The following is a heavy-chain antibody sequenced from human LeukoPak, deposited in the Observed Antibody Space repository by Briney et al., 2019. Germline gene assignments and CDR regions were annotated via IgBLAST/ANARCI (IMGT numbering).Heavy chain of an antibody. CDR2: INQDGSEK. CDR1: GFTFSSSW. Sequence: GGSLRLSCAASGFTFSSSWMTWVRQAPGKGLEWVANINQDGSEKYYVDSVRGRFTISIDNARNSLYLRMHSLRAEDTAVFYCTGHYGMNVWGQGTTVTVSS. J-gene: IGHJ6*02. V-gene: IGHV3-7*01. CDR3: TGHYGMNV.